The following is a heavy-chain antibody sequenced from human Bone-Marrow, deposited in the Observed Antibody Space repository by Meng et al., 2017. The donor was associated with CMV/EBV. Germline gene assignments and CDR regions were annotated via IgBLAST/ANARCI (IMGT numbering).Heavy chain of an antibody. CDR3: ARALQGIAVAGTWWFDP. CDR1: TFSSYA. J-gene: IGHJ5*02. V-gene: IGHV1-69*01. CDR2: IIPIFGTA. Sequence: TFSSYAISWVRQAPGQRLEWMGGIIPIFGTANYAQKFQGRVTITADESTSTAYMELSSLRSEDTAVYYCARALQGIAVAGTWWFDPWGQGTLVTVSS. D-gene: IGHD6-19*01.